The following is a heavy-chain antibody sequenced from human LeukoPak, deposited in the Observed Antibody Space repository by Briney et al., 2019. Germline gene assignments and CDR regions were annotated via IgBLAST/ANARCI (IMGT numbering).Heavy chain of an antibody. CDR3: AKTTSSLWFGEFRGGANYFDY. CDR1: GFNFNRFA. V-gene: IGHV3-23*01. Sequence: GGSLRLSCTASGFNFNRFAVTWVRQAPGKGLEWVSAISGSGGTTHYADSVKGRFSISRDNSKNTLYLQLSRVRAEDTAVYYCAKTTSSLWFGEFRGGANYFDYWGRGALVTVSS. CDR2: ISGSGGTT. D-gene: IGHD3-10*01. J-gene: IGHJ4*02.